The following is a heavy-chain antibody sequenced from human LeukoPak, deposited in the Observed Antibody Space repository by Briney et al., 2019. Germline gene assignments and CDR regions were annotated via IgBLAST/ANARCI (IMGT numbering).Heavy chain of an antibody. D-gene: IGHD3-3*02. CDR3: ARRLAS. J-gene: IGHJ4*01. V-gene: IGHV4-59*01. Sequence: SETLPLTCTVSGGSISSYSWNWIRQPPGQGLEWIGIIYSSGSTNYNPSLKSRVTISVDTSKNQFSLKLSSVTAADTAVCYCARRLASWGQGNMVTVSS. CDR2: IYSSGST. CDR1: GGSISSYS.